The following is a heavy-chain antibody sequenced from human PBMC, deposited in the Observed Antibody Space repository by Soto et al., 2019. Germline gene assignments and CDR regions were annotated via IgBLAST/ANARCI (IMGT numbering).Heavy chain of an antibody. V-gene: IGHV4-59*01. D-gene: IGHD3-22*01. Sequence: QVQLQESGPGLVKPSETLSLTCKVSGSSISGYYWSWIRQFPGKGLEWIGYIYFSGSSNYNPSLKSRLTMALDTSKNQFSLKLSSVTAADTAVYYCARGSPQFDSRGYYYYEDYWGQVTLVTVSS. J-gene: IGHJ4*02. CDR2: IYFSGSS. CDR1: GSSISGYY. CDR3: ARGSPQFDSRGYYYYEDY.